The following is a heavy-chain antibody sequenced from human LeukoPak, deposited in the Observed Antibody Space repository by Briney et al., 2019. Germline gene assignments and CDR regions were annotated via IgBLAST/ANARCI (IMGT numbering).Heavy chain of an antibody. CDR2: ISGSGTST. Sequence: GGSLRLSCAASGFTFSSYAMSWVRQAPGKGLEWVSGISGSGTSTYYADSVKGRFAISRDNSKNRLYLQMNSLRAEDTAVYYCAKLLRPTTESLYCSSTNCYSDPLGPWGQGTLVTVSS. CDR3: AKLLRPTTESLYCSSTNCYSDPLGP. V-gene: IGHV3-23*01. J-gene: IGHJ5*02. CDR1: GFTFSSYA. D-gene: IGHD2-2*02.